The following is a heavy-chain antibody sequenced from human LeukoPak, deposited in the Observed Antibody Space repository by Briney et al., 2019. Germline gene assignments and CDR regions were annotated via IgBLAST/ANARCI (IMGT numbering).Heavy chain of an antibody. CDR3: ARVPWGDYGDYRDY. Sequence: SQTLSLTCTVSGVSISSGDYYWSWTRQPPGKGLEWIGYIYYSGSTYYNPSLKSRVTISVDTSKNQFSLKLSSVTAADTAVYYCARVPWGDYGDYRDYWGQGTLVTVSS. D-gene: IGHD4-17*01. CDR2: IYYSGST. J-gene: IGHJ4*02. CDR1: GVSISSGDYY. V-gene: IGHV4-30-4*01.